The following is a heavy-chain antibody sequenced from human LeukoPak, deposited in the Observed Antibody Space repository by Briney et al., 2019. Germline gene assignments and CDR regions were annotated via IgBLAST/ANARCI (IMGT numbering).Heavy chain of an antibody. CDR2: INPNSGGT. J-gene: IGHJ4*02. Sequence: ASVKVSCKASGYTFTGYYIHRLRQAPGQGLEWMGFINPNSGGTNYAQKFQGRVTMTRDTSISTAYMELSSLTSDDTAVYYCARDLEGYHYGSGNYPQWGQGTLITVSS. CDR1: GYTFTGYY. V-gene: IGHV1-2*02. D-gene: IGHD3-10*01. CDR3: ARDLEGYHYGSGNYPQ.